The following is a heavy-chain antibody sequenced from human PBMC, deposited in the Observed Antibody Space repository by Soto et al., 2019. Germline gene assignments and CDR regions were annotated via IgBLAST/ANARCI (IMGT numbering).Heavy chain of an antibody. CDR2: IYYSGST. D-gene: IGHD3-10*01. CDR3: ARALYGPRYYFDY. V-gene: IGHV4-31*03. J-gene: IGHJ4*02. Sequence: QVQLQESGPGLVKPSQTLSLTCTVSGGSISSGGYYWSWIRQHPGKGLEWIGYIYYSGSTYYNPSLKSRVTISVDTSKNQFSLKLSPVTAADTAVYYCARALYGPRYYFDYWGQGTLVTVSS. CDR1: GGSISSGGYY.